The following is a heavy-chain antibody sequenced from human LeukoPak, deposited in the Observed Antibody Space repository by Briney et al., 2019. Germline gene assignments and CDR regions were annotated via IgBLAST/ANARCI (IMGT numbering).Heavy chain of an antibody. J-gene: IGHJ4*02. CDR2: ISGSGGST. Sequence: GGSLRLSCAASGFTFSSYAMSWVRQAPGKGLEWVSAISGSGGSTYYADSVKGRFTISRDSSKNTLYLQMNSLRAEDTAVYYCAKMSPDYYDSSGDFDYWGQGTLVTVSS. V-gene: IGHV3-23*01. CDR3: AKMSPDYYDSSGDFDY. CDR1: GFTFSSYA. D-gene: IGHD3-22*01.